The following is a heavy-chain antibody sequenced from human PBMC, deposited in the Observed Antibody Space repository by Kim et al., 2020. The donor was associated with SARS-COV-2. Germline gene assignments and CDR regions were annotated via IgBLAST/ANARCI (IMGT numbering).Heavy chain of an antibody. CDR3: ARAQAVKRFGVITLYDY. CDR1: GFTFSSYA. D-gene: IGHD3-10*01. CDR2: ISYDGSNK. V-gene: IGHV3-30*04. Sequence: GGSLRLSCAASGFTFSSYAMHWVRQAPGKGLEWVAVISYDGSNKYYADSVKGRFTISRDNSKNTLYLQMNSLRAEDTAVYYCARAQAVKRFGVITLYDY. J-gene: IGHJ4*01.